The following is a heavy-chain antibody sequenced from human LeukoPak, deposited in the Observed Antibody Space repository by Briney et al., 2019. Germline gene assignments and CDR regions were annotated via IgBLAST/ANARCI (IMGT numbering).Heavy chain of an antibody. CDR1: GFTFRTYW. J-gene: IGHJ4*02. CDR3: TRDSQGSGIYSVDY. D-gene: IGHD3-10*01. CDR2: IKRDGSKI. Sequence: SGRSLRLSCAASGFTFRTYWMSWVRQAPGKGLEWVANIKRDGSKIYYVDSVKGRFTISRDNDKNSLYLQMNSLRAEDTAVYYCTRDSQGSGIYSVDYWGQGTLVTVSS. V-gene: IGHV3-7*05.